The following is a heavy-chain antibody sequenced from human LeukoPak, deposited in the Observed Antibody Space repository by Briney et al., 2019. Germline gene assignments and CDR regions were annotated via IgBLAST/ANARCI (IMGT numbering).Heavy chain of an antibody. CDR1: GGSINSYY. Sequence: SETLSLTCTVSGGSINSYYWSWLRQPPGKGLEWIGYIYSSGGTNYNPSLKSRLTISVDTSKNQFSLKLTSVTSADTAVYYCAREGGQQWLANRYFGLWGSGTLVTVSS. J-gene: IGHJ2*01. CDR3: AREGGQQWLANRYFGL. CDR2: IYSSGGT. D-gene: IGHD6-19*01. V-gene: IGHV4-59*01.